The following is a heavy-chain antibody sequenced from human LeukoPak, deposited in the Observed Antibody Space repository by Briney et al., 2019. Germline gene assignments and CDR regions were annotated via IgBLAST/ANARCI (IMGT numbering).Heavy chain of an antibody. Sequence: SETLSLTCTVSGGSILNYYWSWIRQPPGKGLEWIGYIYNSGITNYNPSLKSRVTMSGDTSKNQFSLKLSSVPAADTAVYYRARHHISGYSPSLFDYWGQGTLVTVSS. J-gene: IGHJ4*02. CDR3: ARHHISGYSPSLFDY. CDR2: IYNSGIT. D-gene: IGHD3-22*01. V-gene: IGHV4-59*08. CDR1: GGSILNYY.